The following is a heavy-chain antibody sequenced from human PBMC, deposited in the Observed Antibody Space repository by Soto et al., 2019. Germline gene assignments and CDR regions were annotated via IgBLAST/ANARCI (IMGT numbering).Heavy chain of an antibody. CDR2: INPRGGST. V-gene: IGHV1-46*01. Sequence: ASVKVSCKASGYTFTRCYMHWVRQAPGQGLEWMGIINPRGGSTSYAQKFQGRVTLTRDTSTSTVYMELSSLRSEDTAVYYCARDQDGSGTYYFNWFDPWGQGTLVTVSS. CDR3: ARDQDGSGTYYFNWFDP. CDR1: GYTFTRCY. J-gene: IGHJ5*02. D-gene: IGHD3-10*01.